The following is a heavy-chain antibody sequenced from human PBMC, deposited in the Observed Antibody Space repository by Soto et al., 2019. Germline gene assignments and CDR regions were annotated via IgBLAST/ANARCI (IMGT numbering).Heavy chain of an antibody. CDR2: ISGSGDST. Sequence: EVQLLESGGGLVQPGGSLRLSCAASGFTFSSYAMSWVRQAPGKGLEWVSAISGSGDSTYYADSVKGRFTISRDNSKNTLYLQMNSLRAEDTAVYYCATVLSVSGTGAGYFDYWGQGTLVTVSS. J-gene: IGHJ4*02. D-gene: IGHD1-1*01. V-gene: IGHV3-23*01. CDR3: ATVLSVSGTGAGYFDY. CDR1: GFTFSSYA.